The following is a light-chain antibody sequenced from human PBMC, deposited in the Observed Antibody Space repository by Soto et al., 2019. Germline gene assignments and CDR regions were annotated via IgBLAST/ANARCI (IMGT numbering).Light chain of an antibody. Sequence: DIQMTQSPSSVSASVGDRVTITCRASQAINRYLAWYQQKPGKAPNLLIYTTSSLQSGVPSRFSGSGSGTDFTLTISSLEPEDFANYYWQQGNRLLLTFGGGTKVEIK. J-gene: IGKJ4*01. CDR1: QAINRY. CDR2: TTS. V-gene: IGKV1-12*01. CDR3: QQGNRLLLT.